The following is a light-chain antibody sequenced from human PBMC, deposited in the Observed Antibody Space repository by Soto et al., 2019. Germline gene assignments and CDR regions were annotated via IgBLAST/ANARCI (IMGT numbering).Light chain of an antibody. CDR3: QQYDSYPLT. CDR1: QSVSSW. Sequence: DIQMTQSPSTLSASVGERVTITCRASQSVSSWLDWYQQRPGNAPNLLIYKASSLESGVPSRFSGSGSGTEFTLIVSSLQTDDFATYYWQQYDSYPLTFGGGTKVEIK. CDR2: KAS. V-gene: IGKV1-5*03. J-gene: IGKJ4*01.